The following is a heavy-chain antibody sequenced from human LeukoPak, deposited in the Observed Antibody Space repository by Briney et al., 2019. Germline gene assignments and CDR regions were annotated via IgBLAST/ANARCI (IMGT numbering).Heavy chain of an antibody. CDR2: IYTSGST. CDR1: GGSISSYY. V-gene: IGHV4-4*07. CDR3: ARDRGVSPHYYYYGMDI. Sequence: SETLSLTCTVSGGSISSYYWSWIRQPAGKGLEWIGRIYTSGSTNYNPSLKSRVTMSVDTSKNQFSLKLSSVTAADTAVYHCARDRGVSPHYYYYGMDIWGQGTTVTVSS. J-gene: IGHJ6*02. D-gene: IGHD3-10*01.